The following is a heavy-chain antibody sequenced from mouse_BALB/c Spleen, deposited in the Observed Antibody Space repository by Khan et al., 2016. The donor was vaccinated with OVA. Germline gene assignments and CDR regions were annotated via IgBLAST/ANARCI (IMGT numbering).Heavy chain of an antibody. D-gene: IGHD2-14*01. J-gene: IGHJ2*01. Sequence: EVQLQESGPELVKPGASVKMSCTASGYTFTSSVIHWVRQKSGQGLDWIGYIYPFNDGTKYNEKFAGKATLTSDKSSSTAYMKLNSLTCEDAAVYYCARNYRYYVYFDPWGQGTTLTVSS. CDR3: ARNYRYYVYFDP. CDR2: IYPFNDGT. CDR1: GYTFTSSV. V-gene: IGHV1S136*01.